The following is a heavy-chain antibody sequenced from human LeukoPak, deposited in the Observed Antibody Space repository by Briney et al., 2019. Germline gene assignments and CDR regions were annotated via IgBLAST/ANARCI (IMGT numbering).Heavy chain of an antibody. Sequence: SETLSLTCAVYGGSFSGYYWSWIRQPLGKGLEWIGEINHSGSTNYNPSLKSPVTISVDTSKNQFSLKLSSVTAADTAVYYCARGFYSSSWYRFDYWGQGTLVTVSS. D-gene: IGHD6-13*01. CDR1: GGSFSGYY. V-gene: IGHV4-34*01. J-gene: IGHJ4*02. CDR3: ARGFYSSSWYRFDY. CDR2: INHSGST.